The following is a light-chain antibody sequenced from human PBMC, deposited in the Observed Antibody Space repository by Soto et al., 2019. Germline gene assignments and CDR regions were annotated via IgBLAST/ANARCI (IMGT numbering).Light chain of an antibody. Sequence: DIQMTQSPSSLSASVGERVTITCRASQSISSYLNWYQQKPGKAPKLLIYAASSLQSGVPSRFSGSGSGTDFTLTISSRQPEDFATYYCQQSYSTPPYTFGQGTKLEIK. CDR3: QQSYSTPPYT. V-gene: IGKV1-39*01. J-gene: IGKJ2*01. CDR1: QSISSY. CDR2: AAS.